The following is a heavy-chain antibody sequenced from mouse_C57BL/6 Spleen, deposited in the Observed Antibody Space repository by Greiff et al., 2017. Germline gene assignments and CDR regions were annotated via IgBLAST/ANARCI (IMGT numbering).Heavy chain of an antibody. CDR1: GYTFTSYW. D-gene: IGHD5-5*01. CDR2: INPSNGGT. J-gene: IGHJ2*01. V-gene: IGHV1-53*01. CDR3: ARAPYLYYFDY. Sequence: QVQLQQSGAELVRPGASVTLSCKASGYTFTSYWMHWVKQRPGQGLEWIGNINPSNGGTNYNEKFKSKATLTVDKSSSTAYMQLSSLTSEDSAVYYCARAPYLYYFDYWGQGTTLTVSS.